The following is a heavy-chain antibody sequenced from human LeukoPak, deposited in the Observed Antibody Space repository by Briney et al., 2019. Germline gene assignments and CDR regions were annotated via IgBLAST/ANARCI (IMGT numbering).Heavy chain of an antibody. V-gene: IGHV3-23*01. D-gene: IGHD3-22*01. Sequence: GGSLRLSCAASGFTFSSYAMSWVRQAPGKGLEWVSAISGSGGSTYYADSVKGRFTISRDNSKNTLYLQMNSLRAEDTAVYYCAKFQPYYYDSSGYYPVDYWGQGTLVTVSS. CDR2: ISGSGGST. J-gene: IGHJ4*02. CDR1: GFTFSSYA. CDR3: AKFQPYYYDSSGYYPVDY.